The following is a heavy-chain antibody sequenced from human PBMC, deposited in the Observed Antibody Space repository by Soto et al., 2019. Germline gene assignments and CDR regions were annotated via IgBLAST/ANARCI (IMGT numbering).Heavy chain of an antibody. J-gene: IGHJ4*02. Sequence: QVHLVQSGAEVKSPGSAVKVSCKVSGAGDTFSNYGLNWVRQAPGQGLEWMGGTIPAFGTANYAQKIQGRVTIPADTSTATAYMELSSLRSDDTAVYYCWRHDKTALPPLDSWGQGTLVSVSS. CDR3: WRHDKTALPPLDS. CDR1: GAGDTFSNYG. CDR2: TIPAFGTA. V-gene: IGHV1-69*06. D-gene: IGHD1-1*01.